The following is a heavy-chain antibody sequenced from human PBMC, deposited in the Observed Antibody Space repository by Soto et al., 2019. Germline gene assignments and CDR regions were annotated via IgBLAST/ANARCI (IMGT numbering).Heavy chain of an antibody. Sequence: GSLRLSCAASGFTFSSYEMNWVRQAPGKGLEWVSYISSSGSTIYYADSEKGRFTISRDNAKNSLYLQMNSLRAEDTAVYYCARDAQTIAVPFDYWGQGTLVTVSS. CDR2: ISSSGSTI. CDR3: ARDAQTIAVPFDY. CDR1: GFTFSSYE. V-gene: IGHV3-48*03. D-gene: IGHD6-19*01. J-gene: IGHJ4*02.